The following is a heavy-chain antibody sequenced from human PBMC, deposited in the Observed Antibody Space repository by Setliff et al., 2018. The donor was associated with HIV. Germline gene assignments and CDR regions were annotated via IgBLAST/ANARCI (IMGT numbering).Heavy chain of an antibody. CDR1: GDSINTHY. CDR3: ARRAGSDYFTRFDY. D-gene: IGHD3-10*01. J-gene: IGHJ4*02. V-gene: IGHV4-59*11. CDR2: ISHSGNT. Sequence: SETLSLTCTVSGDSINTHYWSWIRQAPGKGLEWIGCISHSGNTNFNPSLNSRVTISVDTSKNQFSLRLTSVTAADTAIYYCARRAGSDYFTRFDYWGQGTLVTVSS.